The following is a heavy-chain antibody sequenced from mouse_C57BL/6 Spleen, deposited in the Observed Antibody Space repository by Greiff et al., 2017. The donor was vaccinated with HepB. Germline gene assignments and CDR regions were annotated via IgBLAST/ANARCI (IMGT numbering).Heavy chain of an antibody. CDR2: IRNKANGYTT. V-gene: IGHV7-3*01. Sequence: EVQLVESGGGLVQPGGSLSLSCAASGFTFTDYYMSWVRQPPGKALEWLGFIRNKANGYTTEYSASVKGRFTISRDNSQSILYLQMNALRAEDSATYYCARCRGGYDGLDYWGQGTTLTVSS. CDR3: ARCRGGYDGLDY. CDR1: GFTFTDYY. J-gene: IGHJ2*01. D-gene: IGHD2-3*01.